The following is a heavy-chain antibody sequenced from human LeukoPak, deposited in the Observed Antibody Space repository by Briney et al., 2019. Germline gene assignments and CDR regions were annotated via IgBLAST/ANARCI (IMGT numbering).Heavy chain of an antibody. Sequence: ASVKVSCKVSGYTLTELSMHWVRQAPGKGLEWMGGFDPEDGETIYAQKFQGRVTMTTDTSMSTAYMEVRSLRSDDTAVYYCARGPPNIDYWGQGTLVTVSS. CDR2: FDPEDGET. CDR3: ARGPPNIDY. V-gene: IGHV1-24*01. J-gene: IGHJ4*02. D-gene: IGHD1/OR15-1a*01. CDR1: GYTLTELS.